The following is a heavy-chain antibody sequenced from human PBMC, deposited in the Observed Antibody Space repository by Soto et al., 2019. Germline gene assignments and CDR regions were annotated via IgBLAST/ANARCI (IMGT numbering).Heavy chain of an antibody. Sequence: SETLSLTCTVSGGSISSGGYYWSWIRQHPGKGLEWIGYIYYSGSTHYNPSLKSRVTISVDTSKNQFSLKLSSVTAADTAVYYCARHYCSGGSCYNALDYWGQGTLVTVSS. CDR1: GGSISSGGYY. CDR3: ARHYCSGGSCYNALDY. CDR2: IYYSGST. D-gene: IGHD2-15*01. J-gene: IGHJ4*02. V-gene: IGHV4-31*03.